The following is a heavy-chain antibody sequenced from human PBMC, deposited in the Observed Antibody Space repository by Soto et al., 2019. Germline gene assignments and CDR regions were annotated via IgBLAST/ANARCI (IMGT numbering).Heavy chain of an antibody. D-gene: IGHD2-21*02. CDR1: GFSFSDHS. V-gene: IGHV3-48*02. Sequence: GGSLRLSCVASGFSFSDHSMNWVRQAPGKGLQWISYISSNSDTTYYADSVKGRFTVSRDNAKNALFLQMNSLRDDDTATYYCARLPKGSLVTDWGQGARVTVSS. CDR3: ARLPKGSLVTD. J-gene: IGHJ4*02. CDR2: ISSNSDTT.